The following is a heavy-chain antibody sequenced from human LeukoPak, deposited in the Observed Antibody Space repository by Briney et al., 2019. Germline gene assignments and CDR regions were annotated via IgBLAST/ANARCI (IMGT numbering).Heavy chain of an antibody. V-gene: IGHV1-18*04. CDR1: GYTFTSYG. CDR3: ARDRDSSGYYYQAVYY. CDR2: ISAYNGNT. D-gene: IGHD3-22*01. J-gene: IGHJ4*02. Sequence: GASVKVSCKASGYTFTSYGISWVRRAPGQGLEWMGWISAYNGNTNYAQNLQGRVTMTTDTSTSTAYMEVRSLRSDDTAMYYCARDRDSSGYYYQAVYYWGQGTLVTVSS.